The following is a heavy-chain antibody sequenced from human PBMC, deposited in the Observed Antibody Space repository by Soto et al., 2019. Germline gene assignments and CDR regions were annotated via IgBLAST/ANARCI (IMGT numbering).Heavy chain of an antibody. CDR2: INPNSGGT. V-gene: IGHV1-2*02. CDR1: GYTFTGYY. J-gene: IGHJ4*02. Sequence: ASVKVSCKASGYTFTGYYMHWVRQAPGQGLEWMGWINPNSGGTNYAQKFQGRVTMTRDTSISTAYMELSRLSSDDTAVYYCARDDVVVTAEAPDYWGQGTLVTVSS. D-gene: IGHD2-21*02. CDR3: ARDDVVVTAEAPDY.